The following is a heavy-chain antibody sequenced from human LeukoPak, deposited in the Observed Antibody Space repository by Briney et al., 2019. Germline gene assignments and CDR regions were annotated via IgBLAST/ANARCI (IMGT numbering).Heavy chain of an antibody. CDR1: GYTFTSYG. V-gene: IGHV1-69*13. D-gene: IGHD3-10*01. CDR2: IIPIFGTA. Sequence: SVKVSCKASGYTFTSYGISWVRQAPGQGLEWMGGIIPIFGTANYAQKFQGRVTITADESTSTAYMELSSLRSEDTAVYYCAGPGGHDAFDIWGQGTMVTVSS. J-gene: IGHJ3*02. CDR3: AGPGGHDAFDI.